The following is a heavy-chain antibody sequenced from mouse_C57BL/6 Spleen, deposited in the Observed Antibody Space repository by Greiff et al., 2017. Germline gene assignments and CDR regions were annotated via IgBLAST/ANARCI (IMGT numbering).Heavy chain of an antibody. Sequence: EVKVEESEGGLVQPGSSMKLSCTASGFTFSDYYMAWVRQVPEKGLEWVANINSDGSSTYYLDSLKSRFIFSRDNAKNILYLKRSSLESEDTATYYCARVEDYGAWFAYWGQVTLVTVSA. CDR3: ARVEDYGAWFAY. J-gene: IGHJ3*01. V-gene: IGHV5-16*01. CDR2: INSDGSST. CDR1: GFTFSDYY. D-gene: IGHD2-4*01.